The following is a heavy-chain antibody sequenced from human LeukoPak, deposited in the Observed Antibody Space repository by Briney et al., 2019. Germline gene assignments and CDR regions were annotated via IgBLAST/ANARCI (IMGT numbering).Heavy chain of an antibody. CDR2: IIPIFGTA. Sequence: GASVKVSCKASGGTFSSYAISWVRQAPGQGLEWMGGIIPIFGTANYAQKFQGRVTMTRDMSTSTVYMELGSLRSEDTAVYYCARGGGGSSFGENWFDPWGQGTLVTVSS. CDR3: ARGGGGSSFGENWFDP. V-gene: IGHV1-69*05. CDR1: GGTFSSYA. D-gene: IGHD2-15*01. J-gene: IGHJ5*02.